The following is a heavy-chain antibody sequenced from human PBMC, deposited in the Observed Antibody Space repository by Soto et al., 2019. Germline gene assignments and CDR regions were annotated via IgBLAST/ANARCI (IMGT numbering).Heavy chain of an antibody. V-gene: IGHV4-31*03. CDR3: ASLGYDSSGYYHDY. D-gene: IGHD3-22*01. Sequence: QVQLQESGPGLVKPSQTLSLTCTVSGGSISSGGYYWSWIRQHPGKGLEWIGYIYYSGSTYYNPSLRVRVTISVDTYKNRFSLKLSSVTAADPAVYYCASLGYDSSGYYHDYWGQGTLVTVSS. J-gene: IGHJ4*02. CDR1: GGSISSGGYY. CDR2: IYYSGST.